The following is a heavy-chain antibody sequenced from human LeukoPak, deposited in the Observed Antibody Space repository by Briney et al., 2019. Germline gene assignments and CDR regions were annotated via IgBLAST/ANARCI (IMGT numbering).Heavy chain of an antibody. D-gene: IGHD3-3*01. Sequence: PGGSLRLSCAASGFTFSNYAMSWVRQAPGKGLEWVSGISANGGETWYADSVKGRFTMSRDNSKNTLYVQMNSLRAEDSAVYYCAKDYPRQGIDLVDFFDYWGQGTLVTVSS. V-gene: IGHV3-23*01. J-gene: IGHJ4*02. CDR1: GFTFSNYA. CDR2: ISANGGET. CDR3: AKDYPRQGIDLVDFFDY.